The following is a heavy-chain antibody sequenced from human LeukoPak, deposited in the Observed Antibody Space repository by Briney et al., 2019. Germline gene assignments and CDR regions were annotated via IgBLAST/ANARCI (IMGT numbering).Heavy chain of an antibody. J-gene: IGHJ4*02. CDR3: AKDLDCSSASCRPDH. Sequence: GGSLRLSCAASGFTFSTYAMTWVRQAPGTGLEWVSGISGSGGSTYYADSVKGRFTISRDNSKSTLYLQMNSLRAEDTAVYYCAKDLDCSSASCRPDHWGQGTLVTVSS. V-gene: IGHV3-23*01. D-gene: IGHD2-2*01. CDR1: GFTFSTYA. CDR2: ISGSGGST.